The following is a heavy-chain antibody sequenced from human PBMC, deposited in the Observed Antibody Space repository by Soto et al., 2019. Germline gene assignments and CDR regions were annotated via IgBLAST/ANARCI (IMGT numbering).Heavy chain of an antibody. CDR2: THAYNGNT. D-gene: IGHD3-3*01. CDR3: ARVGMKNYDFWSGYLDH. V-gene: IGHV1-18*04. Sequence: QVQLVQSGGEVKKPGASVKVSCKASGYTFISYGITWVRQAPGQGLEWMGWTHAYNGNTNYAQNLQGRVTMTTDTSTSTASMELRSLRSDDTAVYFWARVGMKNYDFWSGYLDHWGQGTLITVSS. J-gene: IGHJ4*02. CDR1: GYTFISYG.